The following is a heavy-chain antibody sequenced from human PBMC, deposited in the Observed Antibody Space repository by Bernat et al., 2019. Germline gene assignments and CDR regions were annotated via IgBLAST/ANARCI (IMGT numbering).Heavy chain of an antibody. D-gene: IGHD2-8*01. CDR1: GFTFSTYG. V-gene: IGHV3-21*05. Sequence: EVQLVESGGGLVKPGESLRLSCAASGFTFSTYGMNWVRQAPGKGLEWISYINDVSSHIYYADSVRGRFTISRDNAKNSLYLQMNSLRDEDTAVYYCARDGLVYAISSYMDFWGKGATVTVSS. J-gene: IGHJ6*03. CDR2: INDVSSHI. CDR3: ARDGLVYAISSYMDF.